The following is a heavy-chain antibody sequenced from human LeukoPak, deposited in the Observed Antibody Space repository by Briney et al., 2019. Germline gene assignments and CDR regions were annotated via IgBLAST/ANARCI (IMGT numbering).Heavy chain of an antibody. CDR1: GLTFGTYA. V-gene: IGHV3-23*01. CDR2: IGGSGVIT. Sequence: GGSLRLSCAASGLTFGTYAMTWVRQAPGKGLEWVSTIGGSGVITYYADSVKGRFTISRDNSKKTMYLQMNSLRAEDTAPYHCAKDRPYDYDSSGFMAFDIWGQGTMVTVS. J-gene: IGHJ3*02. D-gene: IGHD3-22*01. CDR3: AKDRPYDYDSSGFMAFDI.